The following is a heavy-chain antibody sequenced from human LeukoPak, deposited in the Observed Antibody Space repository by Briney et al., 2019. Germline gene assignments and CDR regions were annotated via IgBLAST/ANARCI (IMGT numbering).Heavy chain of an antibody. D-gene: IGHD3-22*01. CDR1: GGSISSYY. V-gene: IGHV4-59*12. Sequence: PSETLSLTCTVSGGSISSYYWSWIRQPPGKGLEWLGYIYYSGSTNYNPSLKSRVTISVDTSKNQFSLKLSSVTAADTAVYYCARGRTAYDRKHGTRGYYPAKEHDYWGQGTLVTVSS. CDR3: ARGRTAYDRKHGTRGYYPAKEHDY. CDR2: IYYSGST. J-gene: IGHJ4*02.